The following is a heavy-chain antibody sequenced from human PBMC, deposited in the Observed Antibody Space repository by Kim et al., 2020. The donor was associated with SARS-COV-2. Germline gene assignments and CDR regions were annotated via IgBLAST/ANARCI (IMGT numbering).Heavy chain of an antibody. D-gene: IGHD6-19*01. CDR3: TGQWLVGY. CDR1: GFTFSGSA. V-gene: IGHV3-73*01. Sequence: GGSLRLSCAASGFTFSGSAMHWVRQASGKGLEWVGRIRSKANSYSTAYAASVKGRFTISRDDSKNTEYLQMNRLKTEDTDVYYCTGQWLVGYWGQGTLVTVSS. J-gene: IGHJ4*02. CDR2: IRSKANSYST.